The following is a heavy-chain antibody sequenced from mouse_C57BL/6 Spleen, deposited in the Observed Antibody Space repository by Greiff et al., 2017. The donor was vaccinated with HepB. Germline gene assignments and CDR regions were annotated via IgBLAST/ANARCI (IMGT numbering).Heavy chain of an antibody. CDR1: GYAFSSYW. CDR3: ARTDYDYPYAMDY. D-gene: IGHD2-4*01. V-gene: IGHV1-80*01. CDR2: IYPGDGDT. J-gene: IGHJ4*01. Sequence: VQLQQSGAELVKPGASVKISCKASGYAFSSYWMNWVKQRPGKGLEWIGQIYPGDGDTNYNGKFKGKATLTADKSSSTAYMQISSLTSEDSAVYFCARTDYDYPYAMDYWGQGTSVTVSS.